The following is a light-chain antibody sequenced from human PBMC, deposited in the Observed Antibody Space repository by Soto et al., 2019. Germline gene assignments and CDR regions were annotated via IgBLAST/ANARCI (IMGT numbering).Light chain of an antibody. Sequence: EIVMTQSPAPLSVSPGERATLSCRASQGISRNLAWYQQKPGQAPRLLILGASTRATGIPARFSGSGSGTDFTLTISSLQSEDFAVYYCKQYNTLPPFTFGQGTRLEI. CDR2: GAS. J-gene: IGKJ5*01. CDR3: KQYNTLPPFT. CDR1: QGISRN. V-gene: IGKV3-15*01.